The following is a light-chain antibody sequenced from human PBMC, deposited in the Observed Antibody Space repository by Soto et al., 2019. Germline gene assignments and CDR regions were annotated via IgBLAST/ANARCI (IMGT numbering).Light chain of an antibody. CDR1: QSVRSN. Sequence: EIVMTQSPATLSVSPGERATLSCSASQSVRSNLAWYRQKPGQAPRLLIYGASTRATGVPARFSGSGSGTEFTLTISSLQSEDFAVYYCQQYNNWPPITFGQGTRLEIK. CDR2: GAS. CDR3: QQYNNWPPIT. V-gene: IGKV3-15*01. J-gene: IGKJ5*01.